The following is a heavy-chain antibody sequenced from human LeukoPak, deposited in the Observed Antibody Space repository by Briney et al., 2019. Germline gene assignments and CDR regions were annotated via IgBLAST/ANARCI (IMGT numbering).Heavy chain of an antibody. V-gene: IGHV3-23*01. CDR1: GFTFSSYA. Sequence: PGGSLRFSCAASGFTFSSYALTWVRQAPGKGLEWVSSISDSGDRTHYADSVKGRFTTSRVNSQNTLLLQMSNLRTEDTAVYYCANSSLGWGQGTLVTVSS. CDR2: ISDSGDRT. J-gene: IGHJ4*02. CDR3: ANSSLG.